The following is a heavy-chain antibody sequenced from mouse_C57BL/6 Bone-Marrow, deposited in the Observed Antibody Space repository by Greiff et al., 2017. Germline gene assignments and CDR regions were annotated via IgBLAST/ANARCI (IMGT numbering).Heavy chain of an antibody. CDR1: GFTFSDYG. CDR3: ARPMDY. Sequence: DVKLVESGGGLVQPGGSLKLSCAASGFTFSDYGMAWVRQAPRKGPEWVAFISNLAYSIYYADTVTGRFTISRENAKNTLYLEMSSLRSEDTAMYYCARPMDYWGQVTSVTVSS. J-gene: IGHJ4*01. V-gene: IGHV5-15*01. CDR2: ISNLAYSI.